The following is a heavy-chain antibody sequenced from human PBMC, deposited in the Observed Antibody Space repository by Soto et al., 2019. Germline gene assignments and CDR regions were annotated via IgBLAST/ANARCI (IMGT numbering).Heavy chain of an antibody. CDR3: AKEAASGSYLYYFDY. V-gene: IGHV3-23*01. D-gene: IGHD1-26*01. CDR1: GVTFSSHA. J-gene: IGHJ4*02. CDR2: ISGSGGST. Sequence: GGSLRLSCAVSGVTFSSHAMSWVRQAPGKGLEWVSAISGSGGSTYYADPVKGRFTISRDNSKNTLYLQMNSLRAEDTAVYYCAKEAASGSYLYYFDYWGKGTLVTVSS.